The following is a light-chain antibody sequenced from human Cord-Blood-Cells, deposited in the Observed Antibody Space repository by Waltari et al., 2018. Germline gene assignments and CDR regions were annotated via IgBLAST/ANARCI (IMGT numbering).Light chain of an antibody. CDR1: SSDVGDYTY. Sequence: QSALTQPASVSGSPGPSITISCTGTSSDVGDYTYVSWYQQHPGKAPKLMIYDVSNRPSGVSNRFSGSKSGNTASLTISGLQAEDEADYYCSSYTSSSTVVFGGGTKLTVL. J-gene: IGLJ2*01. V-gene: IGLV2-14*01. CDR3: SSYTSSSTVV. CDR2: DVS.